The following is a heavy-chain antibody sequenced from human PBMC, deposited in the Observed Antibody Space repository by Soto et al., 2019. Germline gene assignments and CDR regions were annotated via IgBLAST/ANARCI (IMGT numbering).Heavy chain of an antibody. CDR3: VRGVVVGVGSTAENFDH. J-gene: IGHJ4*02. Sequence: GGSLGLCCAATRFTFSYYFISWIRQAPGKGLEWVSFISGSSDNIKYADSVKGRFTISRDNAKNSLYLQMNSLRAEDTAVYYCVRGVVVGVGSTAENFDHWGQGTLVTVSS. CDR1: RFTFSYYF. V-gene: IGHV3-11*06. D-gene: IGHD2-15*01. CDR2: ISGSSDNI.